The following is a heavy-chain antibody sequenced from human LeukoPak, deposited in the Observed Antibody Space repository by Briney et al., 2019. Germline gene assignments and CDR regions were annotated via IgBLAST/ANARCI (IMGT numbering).Heavy chain of an antibody. CDR1: GGSISSYY. J-gene: IGHJ5*02. Sequence: PSETLSLTCTVSGGSISSYYWSWIRQPAGKGLEWIGRIYTSGSTNYNPSLKSRVTMSVDTSKNQFSLKLSSVTAADTAVYYCARDRIYMVATWWFDPWGQGTLVTVSS. CDR2: IYTSGST. V-gene: IGHV4-4*07. D-gene: IGHD5-12*01. CDR3: ARDRIYMVATWWFDP.